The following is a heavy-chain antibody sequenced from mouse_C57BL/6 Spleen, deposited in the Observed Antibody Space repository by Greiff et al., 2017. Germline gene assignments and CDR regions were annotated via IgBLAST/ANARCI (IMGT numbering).Heavy chain of an antibody. CDR2: IDPSDSYT. CDR3: AREGPGRYFDY. Sequence: QVQLQQPGAELVRPGTSVKLSCKASGYTFTSYWMHWVKQRPGQGLEWIGVIDPSDSYTNYNQKLKGKATLTVDTSSSTAYMQLSSLTSEDSAVYYCAREGPGRYFDYWGQGTTLTVSS. V-gene: IGHV1-59*01. J-gene: IGHJ2*01. CDR1: GYTFTSYW.